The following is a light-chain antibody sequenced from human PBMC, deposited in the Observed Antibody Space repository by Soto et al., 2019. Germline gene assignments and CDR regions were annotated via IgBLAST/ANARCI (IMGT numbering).Light chain of an antibody. J-gene: IGKJ4*01. CDR1: QSVSGY. CDR2: DAS. V-gene: IGKV3-11*01. Sequence: EIVLTQSPATLSLSPGNRASLSCSASQSVSGYLAWYQQKPGQAPRLLIYDASNRATGIPDRFSGSGSGTEFTLTITSLGPEDFAVYYCQQRSNWPCTFGGGTKVEI. CDR3: QQRSNWPCT.